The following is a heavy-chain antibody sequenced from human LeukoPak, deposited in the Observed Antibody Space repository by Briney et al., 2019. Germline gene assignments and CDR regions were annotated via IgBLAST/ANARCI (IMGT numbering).Heavy chain of an antibody. CDR2: ISWNSGSI. V-gene: IGHV3-9*01. CDR3: VRERFHGSGAPKFDF. Sequence: GGSLRLSCAASGFTFSSYALHWVRQAPGKGLEWVSGISWNSGSIGYADSVKGRFTISRDNSKNTLHLQMNSLRAEDTAVYYCVRERFHGSGAPKFDFWGQGTLVTVSS. D-gene: IGHD3-10*01. J-gene: IGHJ4*02. CDR1: GFTFSSYA.